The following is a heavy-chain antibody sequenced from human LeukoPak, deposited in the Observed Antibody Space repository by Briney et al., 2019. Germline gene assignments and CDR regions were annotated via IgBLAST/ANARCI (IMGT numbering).Heavy chain of an antibody. CDR2: IYSGGST. D-gene: IGHD6-19*01. CDR1: GFTVSSNY. J-gene: IGHJ4*02. V-gene: IGHV3-53*01. Sequence: PGGSLRLSCAASGFTVSSNYMSWVRQAPGKGLEWVSVIYSGGSTYYADSVKGRFTISRDNSKNTLYLQMNSLGAEDTAVYYCAREGMVAGTAVDYWGQGTLVTVSS. CDR3: AREGMVAGTAVDY.